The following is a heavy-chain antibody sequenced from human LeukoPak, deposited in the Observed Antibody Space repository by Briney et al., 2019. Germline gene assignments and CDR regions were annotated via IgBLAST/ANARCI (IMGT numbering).Heavy chain of an antibody. J-gene: IGHJ5*02. CDR1: GGSISSGGYS. D-gene: IGHD3-10*01. Sequence: PSETLSLTCAVSGGSISSGGYSWSWIRQPPGKGLEWIGYIYHSGSTYYNPSLKSRVTISVDRSKNQFSLKLSSVTAADTVVYYCARGGSGSYYYNWFDPWGQGTLVTVSS. CDR3: ARGGSGSYYYNWFDP. CDR2: IYHSGST. V-gene: IGHV4-30-2*01.